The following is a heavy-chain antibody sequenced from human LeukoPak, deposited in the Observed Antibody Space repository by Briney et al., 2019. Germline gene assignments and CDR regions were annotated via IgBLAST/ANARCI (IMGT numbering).Heavy chain of an antibody. CDR2: ISPTGSDI. CDR3: AKGPDYDILTPIDY. V-gene: IGHV3-11*01. J-gene: IGHJ4*02. D-gene: IGHD3-9*01. CDR1: GFTFSDFY. Sequence: PGGSLRLSCAASGFTFSDFYMTWIRQAPGKGLECLSYISPTGSDISYADSVKGRFTISRDNAKTSLYLQMNSLRAEDMALYYCAKGPDYDILTPIDYWGQGTLVTVSS.